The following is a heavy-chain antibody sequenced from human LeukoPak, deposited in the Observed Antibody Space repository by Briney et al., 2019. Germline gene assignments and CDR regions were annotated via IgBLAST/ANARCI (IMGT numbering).Heavy chain of an antibody. D-gene: IGHD3-16*02. CDR1: GYTFTGYY. Sequence: ASVKVSCKASGYTFTGYYMHWVRQAPGQGLEWMGWINPNSGGTNYAQKFQGGVTMTRDTSISTAYMELSRLRSDDTAVYCCARGGLMDYVWGSYRYTEDYFDYWGQGTLVTVSS. CDR3: ARGGLMDYVWGSYRYTEDYFDY. J-gene: IGHJ4*02. CDR2: INPNSGGT. V-gene: IGHV1-2*02.